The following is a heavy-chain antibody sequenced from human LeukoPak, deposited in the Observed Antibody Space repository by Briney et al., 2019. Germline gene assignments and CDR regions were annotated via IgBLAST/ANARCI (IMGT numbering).Heavy chain of an antibody. CDR3: ARDPPYSGSYGVFDY. Sequence: GGSLRLSCAASGFAFSSQAMGWVRQAPGKGLEWVAVISDSGDTTYHADSVKGRFTISRDNAKNSLYLQMNSLRAEDTAVYYCARDPPYSGSYGVFDYWGQGTLVTVSS. V-gene: IGHV3-23*01. CDR2: ISDSGDTT. J-gene: IGHJ4*02. CDR1: GFAFSSQA. D-gene: IGHD1-26*01.